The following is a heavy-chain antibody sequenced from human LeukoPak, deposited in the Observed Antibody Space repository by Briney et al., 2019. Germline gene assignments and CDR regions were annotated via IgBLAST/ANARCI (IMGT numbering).Heavy chain of an antibody. Sequence: ASVKVSCKASGYTFTGYYMHWVRQAPGQGLEWMGWVKPNSGGTNYAQKFQGRVTMTRDTSISTAYMELSRLRSDDTAVYYCARLYSSSSGGYWGQGTLVTVSS. CDR3: ARLYSSSSGGY. V-gene: IGHV1-2*02. J-gene: IGHJ4*02. CDR1: GYTFTGYY. CDR2: VKPNSGGT. D-gene: IGHD6-6*01.